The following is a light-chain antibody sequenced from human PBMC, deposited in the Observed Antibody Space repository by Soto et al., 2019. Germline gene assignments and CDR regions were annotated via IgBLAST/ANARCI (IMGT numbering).Light chain of an antibody. V-gene: IGLV6-57*01. CDR2: EDK. CDR1: SGSIASNY. J-gene: IGLJ3*02. CDR3: QSYDSNNWV. Sequence: NFMLTQPHSVSESPGKTVTISCTRSSGSIASNYVQWYQQRPGSSPTTVIYEDKQRPSGVPDRFSGSIDSSSNSASLTISGLKTEDEADYYCQSYDSNNWVFGGGTKLTVL.